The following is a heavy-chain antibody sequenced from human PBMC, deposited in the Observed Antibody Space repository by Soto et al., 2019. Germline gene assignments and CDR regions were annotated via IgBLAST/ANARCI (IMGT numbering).Heavy chain of an antibody. V-gene: IGHV3-7*01. CDR2: IKTDGSEE. CDR1: GLTFRTYL. D-gene: IGHD3-16*02. Sequence: GGSLRLSCRTSGLTFRTYLMSWVRQAPGKGLEWVANIKTDGSEEYYADSVEGRFTISRDNTKNSLYLQMNSLRADDTAMYYCATYHPSDWETYRFPHWGQGTLVTVSS. CDR3: ATYHPSDWETYRFPH. J-gene: IGHJ4*02.